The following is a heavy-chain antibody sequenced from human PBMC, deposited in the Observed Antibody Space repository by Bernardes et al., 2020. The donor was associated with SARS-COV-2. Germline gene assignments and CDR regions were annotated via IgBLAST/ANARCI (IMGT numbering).Heavy chain of an antibody. CDR1: GFIFNNYA. CDR3: AKAAGRNGWASWYFDL. D-gene: IGHD6-19*01. J-gene: IGHJ2*01. V-gene: IGHV3-23*01. Sequence: GGSLRLSCVASGFIFNNYAMNWVRQAPGKGLEWVSAISGSGSGTYYADSVKGQFTVSRDNSKNTLYLQKNSLTAEDTAVYYCAKAAGRNGWASWYFDLWGRGTLVTVSS. CDR2: ISGSGSGT.